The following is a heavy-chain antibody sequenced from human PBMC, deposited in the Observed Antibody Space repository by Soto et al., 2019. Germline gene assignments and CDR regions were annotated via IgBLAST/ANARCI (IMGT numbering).Heavy chain of an antibody. D-gene: IGHD6-19*01. CDR2: ISGSGGST. CDR3: AKDHLASGSTGWYFKDYLDY. J-gene: IGHJ4*02. Sequence: PGGSLRLSCAASGFTFSSYAMSWVRQAPGKGLEWVSAISGSGGSTYYADSVKGRFTISRDNSKNTLYLQMNSLRAEDTAVYYCAKDHLASGSTGWYFKDYLDYWGQGTLVTVSS. CDR1: GFTFSSYA. V-gene: IGHV3-23*01.